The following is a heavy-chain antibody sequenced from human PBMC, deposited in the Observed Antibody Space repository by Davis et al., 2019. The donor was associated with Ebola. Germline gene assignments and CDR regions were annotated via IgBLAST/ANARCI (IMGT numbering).Heavy chain of an antibody. Sequence: GEFLKISCKGSGYSFTSYWISWVRQLPGKGLGWMGRIDPSDSYTNYSPSFQGHVTISADKSISTAYLQWSSLKASDTAMYYCASLLRRPYCSGGSCYLDYWGQGTLVTVSS. J-gene: IGHJ4*02. D-gene: IGHD2-15*01. CDR2: IDPSDSYT. CDR3: ASLLRRPYCSGGSCYLDY. CDR1: GYSFTSYW. V-gene: IGHV5-10-1*01.